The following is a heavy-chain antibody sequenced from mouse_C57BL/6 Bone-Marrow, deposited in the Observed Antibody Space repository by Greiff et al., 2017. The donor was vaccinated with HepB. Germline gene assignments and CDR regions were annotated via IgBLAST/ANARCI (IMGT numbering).Heavy chain of an antibody. CDR2: ISDGGSYT. J-gene: IGHJ4*01. D-gene: IGHD2-3*01. V-gene: IGHV5-4*01. CDR3: ARDLDGPYAMDY. Sequence: EVMLVESGGGLVKPGGSLKLSCAASGFTFSSYAMSWVRQTPEKRLEWVATISDGGSYTYYPDNVKGRFTISRDNAKNNLYLQMSHLKSEDTAMYYCARDLDGPYAMDYWGQGTSVTVSS. CDR1: GFTFSSYA.